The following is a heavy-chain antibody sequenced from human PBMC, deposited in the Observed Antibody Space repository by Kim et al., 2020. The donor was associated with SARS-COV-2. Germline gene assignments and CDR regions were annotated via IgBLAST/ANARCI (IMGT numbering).Heavy chain of an antibody. V-gene: IGHV3-21*01. CDR2: ISSSSSYI. CDR3: AREIKYCSSTSCYRGEGVDY. Sequence: GGSLRLSCAASGFTFSSYSMNWVRQAPGKGLEWVSSISSSSSYIYYADSVKGRFTISRDNAKNSLYLQMNSLRAEDTAVYYCAREIKYCSSTSCYRGEGVDYWGQGTLVTVSS. D-gene: IGHD2-2*02. J-gene: IGHJ4*02. CDR1: GFTFSSYS.